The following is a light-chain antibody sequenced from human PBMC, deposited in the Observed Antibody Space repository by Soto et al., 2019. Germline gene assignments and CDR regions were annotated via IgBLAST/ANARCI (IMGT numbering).Light chain of an antibody. V-gene: IGLV2-14*01. CDR3: SSYTSSSHVV. CDR2: EVS. J-gene: IGLJ2*01. CDR1: SSDVGAYNY. Sequence: QSALTQPASVSGSPGQSITISCTGTSSDVGAYNYVSWYQQHPGKAPKLMIYEVSNRPSGVSNRFSGSKSGNTASLTISGLQAEDEADYYCSSYTSSSHVVFGGGTKLTVL.